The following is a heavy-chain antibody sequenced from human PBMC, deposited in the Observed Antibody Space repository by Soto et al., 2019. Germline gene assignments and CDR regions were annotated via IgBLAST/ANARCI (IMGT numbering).Heavy chain of an antibody. Sequence: QVQVQQSGPELVKPSQTLSLTCAISGDSVSSNSVAWNWIRQSPSRGFEWLGRTYYRSKWYNDYAVSVKSRISINPDTSKSQFSLHLNSVTPDDTAVYYCAREVGRFDPWGQGTLVTVSS. CDR2: TYYRSKWYN. D-gene: IGHD1-26*01. CDR1: GDSVSSNSVA. V-gene: IGHV6-1*01. CDR3: AREVGRFDP. J-gene: IGHJ5*02.